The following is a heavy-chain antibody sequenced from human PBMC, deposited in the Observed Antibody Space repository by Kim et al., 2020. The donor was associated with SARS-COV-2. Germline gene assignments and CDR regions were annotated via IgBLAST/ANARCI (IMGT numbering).Heavy chain of an antibody. D-gene: IGHD6-19*01. CDR1: GFTFSSYA. J-gene: IGHJ6*03. CDR2: ISSNGGST. Sequence: GGSLRLSCAASGFTFSSYAMHWVRQAPGKGLEYVSAISSNGGSTYYANSVKGRFTISRDNSKNTLYLQMGSLRAEDMAVYYCASSRAVYYYMDVWGKGTTVTVS. CDR3: ASSRAVYYYMDV. V-gene: IGHV3-64*01.